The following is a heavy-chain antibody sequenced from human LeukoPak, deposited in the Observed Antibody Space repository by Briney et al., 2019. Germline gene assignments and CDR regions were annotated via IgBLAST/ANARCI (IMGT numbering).Heavy chain of an antibody. V-gene: IGHV4-59*01. D-gene: IGHD5-12*01. Sequence: SETLSLTCTVSGASISTYYWSWIRQPPGKGLEWIGYLFFGGSTNYNPSLKSRVTISSDTSKNQLSLKLTSVTAADTAVYYCARHTRPGYGGSENAFDIWGQGTMVTVSS. CDR3: ARHTRPGYGGSENAFDI. CDR2: LFFGGST. J-gene: IGHJ3*02. CDR1: GASISTYY.